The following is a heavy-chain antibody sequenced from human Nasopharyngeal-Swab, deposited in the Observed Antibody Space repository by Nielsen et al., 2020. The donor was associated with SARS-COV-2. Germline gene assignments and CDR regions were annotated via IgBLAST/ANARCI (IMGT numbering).Heavy chain of an antibody. CDR2: ISWNSGSI. CDR3: ATLGGYSGYDSEYGMDV. D-gene: IGHD5-12*01. V-gene: IGHV3-9*01. CDR1: GFTFDDYA. J-gene: IGHJ6*02. Sequence: SLKISCAASGFTFDDYAMHWVRQAPVKGLEWVSGISWNSGSIGYADSVKGRFTISRDNAKNSLYLQMNSLRAEDTALYYCATLGGYSGYDSEYGMDVWGQGTTVTVSS.